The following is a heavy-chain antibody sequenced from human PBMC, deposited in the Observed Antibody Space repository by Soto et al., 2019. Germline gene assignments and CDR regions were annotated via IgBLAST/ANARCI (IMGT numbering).Heavy chain of an antibody. V-gene: IGHV4-31*03. J-gene: IGHJ6*02. Sequence: QVQLQESGPGLVKPSQTLSLTCTVSGGSISSGGYYWSWIRQHPGKGLEWIGYIYYSGSTYYNPSLKSRVTISVDTSKSQFSLKLSSVTAADTAVYYCATLRGDYGDYEALGYYYGMDVWGQGTTITDSS. CDR3: ATLRGDYGDYEALGYYYGMDV. D-gene: IGHD4-17*01. CDR2: IYYSGST. CDR1: GGSISSGGYY.